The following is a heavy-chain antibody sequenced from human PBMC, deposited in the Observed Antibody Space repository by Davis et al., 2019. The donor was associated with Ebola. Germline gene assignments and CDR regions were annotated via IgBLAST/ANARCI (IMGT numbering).Heavy chain of an antibody. J-gene: IGHJ4*02. Sequence: AASVKVSCKASGYTFTGDYMHWVRQAPGQGLEWMGGIIPVFVTAFYAQKFQDRVTITADESTSTAYMVLSGLRSDDTALYFCARGGGMGHRNFDYWGQGTLVTVSS. D-gene: IGHD1-26*01. CDR1: GYTFTGDY. CDR2: IIPVFVTA. V-gene: IGHV1-69*13. CDR3: ARGGGMGHRNFDY.